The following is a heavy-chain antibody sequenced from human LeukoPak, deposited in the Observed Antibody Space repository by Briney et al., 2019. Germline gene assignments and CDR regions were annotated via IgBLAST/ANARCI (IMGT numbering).Heavy chain of an antibody. CDR3: AREETMGY. D-gene: IGHD3-10*01. CDR2: ISNNGGYT. CDR1: GFTVSSNY. J-gene: IGHJ4*02. V-gene: IGHV3-53*01. Sequence: PGGSLRLSCAASGFTVSSNYMSWVRQAPGKGLEWVSAISNNGGYTYYADSVQGRFTISRDNSKSTLCLQTNSLRAEDTAVYYCAREETMGYWGQGTLVTVSS.